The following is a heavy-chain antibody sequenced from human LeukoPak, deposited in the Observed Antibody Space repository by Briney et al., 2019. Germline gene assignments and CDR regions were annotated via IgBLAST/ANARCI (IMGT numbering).Heavy chain of an antibody. D-gene: IGHD1-26*01. V-gene: IGHV1-2*02. CDR2: INPNSGGT. Sequence: RASVKVSCKASGYTFTGYYMHWVRQAPGQGLEWMGWINPNSGGTNYAQKFQGRVTMTGDTSISTAYMELSRLRSDDTAVYYCARVHAEWELLGSHFDYWGQGTLVTVSS. CDR3: ARVHAEWELLGSHFDY. CDR1: GYTFTGYY. J-gene: IGHJ4*02.